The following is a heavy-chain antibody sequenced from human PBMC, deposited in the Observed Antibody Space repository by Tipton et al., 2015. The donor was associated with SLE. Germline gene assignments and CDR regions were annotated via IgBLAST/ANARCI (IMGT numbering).Heavy chain of an antibody. D-gene: IGHD6-19*01. CDR1: GFTFGSDW. Sequence: SLRLSCADSGFTFGSDWMNWVRQAPGKGLEWVANIKKDGTEENYVDSVRGRFTISRDNAKNSLFLQMNTVRADDTGMYYCVRDSSAFANPTFDHFGYWGQGTLVTVSS. CDR2: IKKDGTEE. V-gene: IGHV3-7*03. CDR3: VRDSSAFANPTFDHFGY. J-gene: IGHJ4*02.